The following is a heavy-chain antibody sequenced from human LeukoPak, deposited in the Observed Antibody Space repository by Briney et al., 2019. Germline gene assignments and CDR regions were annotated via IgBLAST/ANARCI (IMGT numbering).Heavy chain of an antibody. CDR2: ISASGENT. V-gene: IGHV3-23*01. D-gene: IGHD5-12*01. Sequence: GGSLRLSCAASGFTFSNYAMSWVRQAPGKGLEWVSSISASGENTYYADSVKGRFTISRDNSKNTLYLQMNSLRAEDTAVYYCARDGAVVATIGLDYWGQGTLVTVSS. CDR3: ARDGAVVATIGLDY. CDR1: GFTFSNYA. J-gene: IGHJ4*02.